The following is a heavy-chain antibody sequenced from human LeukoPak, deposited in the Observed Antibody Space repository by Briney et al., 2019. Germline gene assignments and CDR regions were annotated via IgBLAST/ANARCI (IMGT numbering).Heavy chain of an antibody. CDR1: RYTFANYY. D-gene: IGHD2-2*01. CDR2: INPDSGGT. V-gene: IGHV1-2*02. Sequence: ASLKVSCKTSRYTFANYYIHWVRQAPGQGLEWMGWINPDSGGTTYAEKFQGRVTMTRDTSSSTAYMELNSLRSDDTAVYYCAGEHTKSSVYFEYWGQGTLITVSS. J-gene: IGHJ4*02. CDR3: AGEHTKSSVYFEY.